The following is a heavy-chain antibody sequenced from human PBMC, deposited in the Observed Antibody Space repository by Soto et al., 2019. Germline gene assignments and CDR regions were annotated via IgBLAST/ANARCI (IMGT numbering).Heavy chain of an antibody. CDR2: IYYSGST. CDR1: GGSISSSSYY. V-gene: IGHV4-39*01. CDR3: TIHDYGGNFGRYYYYGMDV. D-gene: IGHD4-17*01. Sequence: QLQLQESGPGLVKPSETLSLTCTVSGGSISSSSYYWGWIRQPPGKGLEWIGSIYYSGSTYYNPSLKSRVTISVDTSKNQFSLKLSSVTAADTAVYYCTIHDYGGNFGRYYYYGMDVWGQGTTVTVSS. J-gene: IGHJ6*02.